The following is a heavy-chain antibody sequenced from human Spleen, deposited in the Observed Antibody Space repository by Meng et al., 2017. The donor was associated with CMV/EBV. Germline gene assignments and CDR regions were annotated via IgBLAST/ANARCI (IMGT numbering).Heavy chain of an antibody. CDR3: AKGPMVQGVLDY. D-gene: IGHD3-10*01. V-gene: IGHV3-23*01. Sequence: GESLKISCAASGFTFSSYEMTWVRQAPGKGLEWVSGISGGGNTYYADSVKGRFTISRDTSKNTLYLQMNSLRAEDTAIYYCAKGPMVQGVLDYWGQGTLVTVSS. CDR1: GFTFSSYE. J-gene: IGHJ4*02. CDR2: ISGGGNT.